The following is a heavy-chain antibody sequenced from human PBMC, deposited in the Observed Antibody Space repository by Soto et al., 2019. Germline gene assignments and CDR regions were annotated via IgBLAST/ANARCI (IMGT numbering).Heavy chain of an antibody. CDR1: GYTFNSYA. J-gene: IGHJ5*02. V-gene: IGHV1-3*01. Sequence: GVSVKVVCKASGYTFNSYAMHCVRQAPGQRLDWMRWINAGIGNTKYSQKFQGRVTITRDTSASTAYMELSSLRSEDTAVYYCARGSDVVVPAAKGGWFDPWAQGTLVTVSS. D-gene: IGHD2-2*01. CDR2: INAGIGNT. CDR3: ARGSDVVVPAAKGGWFDP.